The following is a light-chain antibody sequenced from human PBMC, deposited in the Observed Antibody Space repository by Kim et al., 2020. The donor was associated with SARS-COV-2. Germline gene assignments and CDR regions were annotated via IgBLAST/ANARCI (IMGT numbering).Light chain of an antibody. CDR2: GTS. V-gene: IGKV1-9*01. CDR1: QGINTD. J-gene: IGKJ1*01. CDR3: QQLQM. Sequence: DIQLTQSPAFLSASVGDRVTITCRASQGINTDLAWYQQKPGKAPKLLIYGTSSLQSGVPSRFSGSGSGTEFALTISSLQPEDFATYYCQQLQMFGQGTKVDIK.